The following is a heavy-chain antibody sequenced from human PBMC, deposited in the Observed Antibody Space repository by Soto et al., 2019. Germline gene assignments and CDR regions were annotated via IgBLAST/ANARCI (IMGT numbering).Heavy chain of an antibody. D-gene: IGHD3-9*01. CDR3: ARDSMTGLNWFDP. CDR2: ISSSSSTI. CDR1: GFTFSSYS. V-gene: IGHV3-48*01. Sequence: EVQLVESGGGLVQPGGSLRLSCAASGFTFSSYSMNWVRQAPGKGLEWVSYISSSSSTIYYADSVKGRFTISRDNAKNSLYLQMNRLRAEDTAVYYCARDSMTGLNWFDPWGQGTLVTVSS. J-gene: IGHJ5*02.